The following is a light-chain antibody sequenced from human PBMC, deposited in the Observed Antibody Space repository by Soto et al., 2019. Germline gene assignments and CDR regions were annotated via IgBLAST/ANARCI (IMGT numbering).Light chain of an antibody. CDR2: GNA. CDR3: QSYDSSLRGYV. J-gene: IGLJ1*01. Sequence: QSVLTQPPSVSGAPGQRVTVSCTGSGSNIGSPYGVHWYQHLPGTAPKLIIYGNANRPSGVPDRFSGSKSGTSASLAITGLQAEDEADYFCQSYDSSLRGYVFGTGTKVTVL. V-gene: IGLV1-40*01. CDR1: GSNIGSPYG.